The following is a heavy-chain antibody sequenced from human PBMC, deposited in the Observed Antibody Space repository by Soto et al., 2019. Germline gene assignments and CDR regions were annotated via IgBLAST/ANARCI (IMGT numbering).Heavy chain of an antibody. J-gene: IGHJ6*02. Sequence: QVQLQESGPGLVKPSQTLSLTCTVSGGSISSGGYYWSWIRQHPGKGLEWMGYIYYSGSTYYKPSLPSRVTISVDTSKHQFSLKLSSVTAADTAVYYCARDLQYSRLFYGMDVWGQGTTVTVSS. V-gene: IGHV4-31*03. D-gene: IGHD6-13*01. CDR2: IYYSGST. CDR3: ARDLQYSRLFYGMDV. CDR1: GGSISSGGYY.